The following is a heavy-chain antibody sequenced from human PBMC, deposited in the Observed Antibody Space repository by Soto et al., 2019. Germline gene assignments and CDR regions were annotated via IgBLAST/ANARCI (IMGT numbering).Heavy chain of an antibody. Sequence: SETLSLTCAVYGGSFSGYYWSWIRQPPGKGLEWIGEINHSGSTNYNPSLKSRVTISVDTSKNQFSLKLSSGTAADTAVYYCARRRYYDILTGYTYGMDVWGQGTTVTVSS. V-gene: IGHV4-34*01. CDR2: INHSGST. J-gene: IGHJ6*02. D-gene: IGHD3-9*01. CDR3: ARRRYYDILTGYTYGMDV. CDR1: GGSFSGYY.